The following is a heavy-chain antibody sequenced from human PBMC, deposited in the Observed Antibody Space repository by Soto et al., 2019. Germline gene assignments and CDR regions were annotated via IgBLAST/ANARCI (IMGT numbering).Heavy chain of an antibody. V-gene: IGHV3-30-3*01. CDR3: AREVHEGAVAGDAFDI. CDR2: ISYDGSNK. D-gene: IGHD6-19*01. J-gene: IGHJ3*02. Sequence: QVQLVESGGGVVQPGRSLRLSCAASGFTFSSYAMHWVRQAPGKGLEWVAVISYDGSNKYYADSVKGRFTISRDNSKNTLYLQMNSLRAEDTAVYYCAREVHEGAVAGDAFDIWGQGTMVTVSS. CDR1: GFTFSSYA.